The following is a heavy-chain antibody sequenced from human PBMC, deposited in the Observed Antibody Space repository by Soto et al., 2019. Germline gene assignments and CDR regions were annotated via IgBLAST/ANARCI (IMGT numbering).Heavy chain of an antibody. CDR2: FDPEDGET. Sequence: GASVKVSCKVSGYTLTELSMHWVRQAPGKGLEWMGGFDPEDGETIYAQKFQGRVTMTEDTSTDTAYMELSSLRSEDTAVYYCATRIIAARPSPNYYYYYYMDVWGKGTTVTVSS. J-gene: IGHJ6*03. CDR3: ATRIIAARPSPNYYYYYYMDV. CDR1: GYTLTELS. D-gene: IGHD6-6*01. V-gene: IGHV1-24*01.